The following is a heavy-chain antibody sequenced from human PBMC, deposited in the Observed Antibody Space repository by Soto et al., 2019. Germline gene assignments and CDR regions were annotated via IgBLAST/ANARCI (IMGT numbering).Heavy chain of an antibody. CDR3: ARPYSSNSNWFDP. Sequence: GGSLRLSCAASGFTFSNYGMHWVRQAPGKGLEWVAVLRDDANDAYYADSVKGRFTISRDNSKNTLYLQMRSLRAEDTAVYYCARPYSSNSNWFDPWGQGTLVTVSS. V-gene: IGHV3-33*01. CDR1: GFTFSNYG. CDR2: LRDDANDA. J-gene: IGHJ5*02. D-gene: IGHD6-19*01.